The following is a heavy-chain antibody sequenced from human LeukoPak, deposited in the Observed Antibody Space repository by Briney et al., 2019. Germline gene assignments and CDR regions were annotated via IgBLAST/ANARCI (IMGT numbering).Heavy chain of an antibody. J-gene: IGHJ4*02. D-gene: IGHD2-15*01. CDR3: ARPASTSPLGY. CDR1: GFTFSTYS. Sequence: GGSLRLSCAASGFTFSTYSMNWVRQAPGKGLEWVSYISSSGSTMYYADSVKGRFTISRDNAKNSLYLQMNSLRAEDTAVYYCARPASTSPLGYWGQGTLVTVSS. V-gene: IGHV3-48*04. CDR2: ISSSGSTM.